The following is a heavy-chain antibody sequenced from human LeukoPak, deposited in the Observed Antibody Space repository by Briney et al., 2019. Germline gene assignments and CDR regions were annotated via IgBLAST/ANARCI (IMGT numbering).Heavy chain of an antibody. CDR1: GFTFSDYG. CDR2: IWYDGSDK. CDR3: ARDDSSGYSDY. J-gene: IGHJ4*02. V-gene: IGHV3-33*01. Sequence: PGGSLRLSCAASGFTFSDYGIHWVRQAPGKGLEWVAVIWYDGSDKYYADSVKGRFTISRDNSKNTLYLQMNSLRAEDTAVYYCARDDSSGYSDYWGQGTLVTVSS. D-gene: IGHD3-22*01.